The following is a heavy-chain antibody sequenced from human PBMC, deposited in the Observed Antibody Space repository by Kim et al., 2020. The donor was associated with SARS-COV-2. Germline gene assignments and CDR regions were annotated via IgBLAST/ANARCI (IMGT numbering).Heavy chain of an antibody. CDR1: GYTFTSYY. V-gene: IGHV1-46*01. Sequence: ASVKVSCKASGYTFTSYYMHWVRQAPGQGLEWMGIINPSGGSTSYAQKFQGRVTMTRDTSTSTVYMELSSLRSEDTAVYYCARDSLWELLPINYYYYGMDVWGQGTTVTVSS. D-gene: IGHD1-26*01. CDR2: INPSGGST. CDR3: ARDSLWELLPINYYYYGMDV. J-gene: IGHJ6*02.